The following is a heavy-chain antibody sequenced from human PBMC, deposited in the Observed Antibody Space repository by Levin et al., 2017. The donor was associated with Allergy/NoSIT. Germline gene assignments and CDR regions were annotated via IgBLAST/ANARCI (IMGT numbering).Heavy chain of an antibody. CDR2: IWYDGRTK. D-gene: IGHD3-3*01. J-gene: IGHJ4*02. V-gene: IGHV3-33*01. Sequence: GGSLRLSCAASGFPFSIFGMHWVRQAPGKGLEWVALIWYDGRTKYYADSVKGRFTISRDNSNNTVYLQMNSRRAEDTAIYCCARGGRDLWGDYWGQGTLVTVSS. CDR3: ARGGRDLWGDY. CDR1: GFPFSIFG.